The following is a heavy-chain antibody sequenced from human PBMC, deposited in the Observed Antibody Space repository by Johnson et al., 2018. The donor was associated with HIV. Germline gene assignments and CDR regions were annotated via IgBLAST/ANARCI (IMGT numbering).Heavy chain of an antibody. D-gene: IGHD3-10*01. CDR3: ARKVRFGPFDI. J-gene: IGHJ3*02. V-gene: IGHV3-13*01. Sequence: MLLVESGGGVVQPGGSLRLSCAASGFTFSSYDMHWVRQATGKGLEWLSAIGTAGDTYYPGSVKGRFTISRENAKNSLYLQMNSLRAGDTAVYYCARKVRFGPFDIWGQGTMVTVSS. CDR1: GFTFSSYD. CDR2: IGTAGDT.